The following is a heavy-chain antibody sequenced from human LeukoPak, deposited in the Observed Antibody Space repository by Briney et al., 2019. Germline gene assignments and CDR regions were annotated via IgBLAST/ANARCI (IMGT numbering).Heavy chain of an antibody. Sequence: PGGSLRLSCAASGFTFSSYAMSWVRQAPGKGLEWVSAISGSGDSTYYADSVKGRFTISRDNSKNTLYLQMNGLRAEDTAVYYCANSPRDYYGSGSSHPFDSWGQGTLVTVPS. CDR1: GFTFSSYA. D-gene: IGHD3-10*01. V-gene: IGHV3-23*01. CDR2: ISGSGDST. CDR3: ANSPRDYYGSGSSHPFDS. J-gene: IGHJ4*02.